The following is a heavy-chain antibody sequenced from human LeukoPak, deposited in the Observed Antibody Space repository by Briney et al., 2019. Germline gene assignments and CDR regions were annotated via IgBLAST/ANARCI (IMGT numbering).Heavy chain of an antibody. J-gene: IGHJ4*02. CDR1: GYRFTDYW. CDR3: AIRYSGSYNDY. D-gene: IGHD1-26*01. Sequence: GESLKISCKGSGYRFTDYWIGWVRQMPGKGLDWMGIIYPRDSDTRYSPSFQGQFTISAEKSISTVYLQWSSLKASDAAMYYCAIRYSGSYNDYWGQGTLVTVSS. CDR2: IYPRDSDT. V-gene: IGHV5-51*01.